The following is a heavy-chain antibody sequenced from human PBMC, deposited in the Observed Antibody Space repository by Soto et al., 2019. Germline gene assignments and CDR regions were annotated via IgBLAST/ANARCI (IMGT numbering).Heavy chain of an antibody. CDR2: IGTAGDT. CDR1: GFTFSSYD. J-gene: IGHJ6*02. Sequence: GGSLRLSCAASGFTFSSYDMHWVRQATGKGLEWVSAIGTAGDTYYPGSVKGRFTISRENAKNSLYLQMNSLRAEDTAVYYCARGGCSSTSCYHPLYYGMDVWGQGTTVTVSS. CDR3: ARGGCSSTSCYHPLYYGMDV. V-gene: IGHV3-13*01. D-gene: IGHD2-2*01.